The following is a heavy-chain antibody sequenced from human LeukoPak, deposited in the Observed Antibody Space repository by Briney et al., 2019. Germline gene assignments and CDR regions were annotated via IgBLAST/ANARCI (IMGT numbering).Heavy chain of an antibody. J-gene: IGHJ4*02. V-gene: IGHV4-38-2*02. CDR1: GYSISSGYY. CDR3: ARVGEYSSSSAFDY. Sequence: KPSETLSLTCTVSGYSISSGYYWGWIRQPPGKGLEWIGSIYHSGSTYYNPSLKSRVTISVDTSKNQFSLKLSSVTAADTAVYYCARVGEYSSSSAFDYWGQGTLVTVSS. D-gene: IGHD6-6*01. CDR2: IYHSGST.